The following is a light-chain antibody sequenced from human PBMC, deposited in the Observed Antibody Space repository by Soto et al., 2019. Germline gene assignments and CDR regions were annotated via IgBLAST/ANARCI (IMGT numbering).Light chain of an antibody. CDR1: RTISSY. CDR2: GAS. J-gene: IGKJ2*02. V-gene: IGKV1-39*01. CDR3: QQSYSSPRT. Sequence: EIQMTQSPSSMSASVGDRVTISCRASRTISSYLIWYQQKPGKAPQLLIYGASTLQSGVSSRFSVCGFGTDFTLTITNLQPEDFATYYCQQSYSSPRTFGQGTKIDIK.